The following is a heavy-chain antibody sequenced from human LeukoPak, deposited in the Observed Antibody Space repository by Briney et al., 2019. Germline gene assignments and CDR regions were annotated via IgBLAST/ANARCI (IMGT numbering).Heavy chain of an antibody. Sequence: SETLSLTCSVSGDSIIGFYWSWIRQPPGKGLEWIGFIYYSGSTIYNPSLKSRAAISIDTSKNQFSLTLTSVTAADTAMYYCARDRKGGSSTVHWLDPWGQGTLVTVFS. CDR3: ARDRKGGSSTVHWLDP. V-gene: IGHV4-59*01. CDR2: IYYSGST. J-gene: IGHJ5*02. CDR1: GDSIIGFY. D-gene: IGHD6-13*01.